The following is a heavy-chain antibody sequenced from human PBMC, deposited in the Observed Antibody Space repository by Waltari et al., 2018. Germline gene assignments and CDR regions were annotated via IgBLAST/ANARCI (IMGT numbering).Heavy chain of an antibody. D-gene: IGHD1-26*01. Sequence: QLQLQESGPGLVKPSETLSLTCSVSGGSISTSSYYWGWIRQPPGKGLEWIGSIHYSGSTYYNPALKSRVTISVDTSKNQFARRLTSVTAADTAVYYWARHVGEATTFDYWGQGTLVTVSS. CDR2: IHYSGST. J-gene: IGHJ4*02. V-gene: IGHV4-39*01. CDR3: ARHVGEATTFDY. CDR1: GGSISTSSYY.